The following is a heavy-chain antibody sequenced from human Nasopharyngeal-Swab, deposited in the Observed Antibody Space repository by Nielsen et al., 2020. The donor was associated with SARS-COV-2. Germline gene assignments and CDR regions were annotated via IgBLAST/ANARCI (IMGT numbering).Heavy chain of an antibody. J-gene: IGHJ6*02. V-gene: IGHV3-21*06. CDR2: ISGSNNYT. Sequence: WIRQPPGKGLEWVASISGSNNYTYYADPVKGRFTISRDNAKNSLFLQVNSLRAEDTAVYYCAREGGRFSSTWYHYSYGMDVWGQGTTVTVSS. CDR3: AREGGRFSSTWYHYSYGMDV. D-gene: IGHD6-13*01.